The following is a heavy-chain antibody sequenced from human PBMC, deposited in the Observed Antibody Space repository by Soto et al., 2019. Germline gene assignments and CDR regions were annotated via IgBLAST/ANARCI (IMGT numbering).Heavy chain of an antibody. CDR2: INPSGGST. J-gene: IGHJ6*02. CDR1: GYTFTSYY. CDR3: ARNYDFWSGYSPNIGMDV. Sequence: ASVKVSCKASGYTFTSYYMHWVRQAPGQGLEWIGIINPSGGSTSYAQKFQGRVTMTRDTSTSTVYMELSSLRSEDTAVYYCARNYDFWSGYSPNIGMDVWGQGTTVTVSS. D-gene: IGHD3-3*01. V-gene: IGHV1-46*01.